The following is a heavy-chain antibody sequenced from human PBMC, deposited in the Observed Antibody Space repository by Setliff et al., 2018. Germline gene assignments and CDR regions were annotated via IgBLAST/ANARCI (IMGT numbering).Heavy chain of an antibody. D-gene: IGHD3-10*02. J-gene: IGHJ5*02. Sequence: ASVKVSCKVSGSTLPDLSMHWVRLAPWRELEWMGGDDPGEDKIVYADKFQGRVTMTRDTSLSTAYTEVRSLRSDDTAVYYCARVLFGDLFSWFDPWGQGTLVTVSS. CDR3: ARVLFGDLFSWFDP. V-gene: IGHV1-24*01. CDR1: GSTLPDLS. CDR2: DDPGEDKI.